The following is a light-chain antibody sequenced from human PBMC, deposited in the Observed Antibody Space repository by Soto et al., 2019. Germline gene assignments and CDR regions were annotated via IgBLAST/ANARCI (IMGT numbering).Light chain of an antibody. CDR1: QDISTF. V-gene: IGKV1-33*01. J-gene: IGKJ1*01. CDR3: QQYNSHWT. CDR2: DAS. Sequence: DIQMTQSPSSLSASVGDRVTITCQASQDISTFLNWYQQKPGEAPKLLIYDASNLEIGVPSRFTGSGSGTDFTFAISSLQPEDVATYYCQQYNSHWTFGQGTKVEI.